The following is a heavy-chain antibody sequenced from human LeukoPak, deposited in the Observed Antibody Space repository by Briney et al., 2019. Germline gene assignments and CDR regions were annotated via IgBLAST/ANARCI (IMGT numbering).Heavy chain of an antibody. V-gene: IGHV3-30*18. D-gene: IGHD3-10*01. J-gene: IGHJ4*02. Sequence: GGSLRLSCAASGFTFSSYGMHWVRQAPGKGLEWVAVISYDGSNKYYADSVKGRFTISRDNSKNTLYLQMNSLGAEDTAVYYCAKDLHGSGNPDYWGQGTLVTVSS. CDR3: AKDLHGSGNPDY. CDR2: ISYDGSNK. CDR1: GFTFSSYG.